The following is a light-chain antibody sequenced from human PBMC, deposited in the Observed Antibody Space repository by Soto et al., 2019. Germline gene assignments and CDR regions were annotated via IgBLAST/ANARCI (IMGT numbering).Light chain of an antibody. Sequence: IVLTQSPGTLSLSPGERATLSCMASQSVSNSYLAWYQQKPGQAPRLLIYGASGRATGIPDRFSASGSRTDFTLIINRLEPEDFAFYYCQQYGSSPWTFGPGTKEDIK. J-gene: IGKJ1*01. CDR3: QQYGSSPWT. CDR1: QSVSNSY. CDR2: GAS. V-gene: IGKV3-20*01.